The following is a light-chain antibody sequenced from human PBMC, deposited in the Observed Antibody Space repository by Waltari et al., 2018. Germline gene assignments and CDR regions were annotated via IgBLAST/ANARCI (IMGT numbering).Light chain of an antibody. CDR1: QGISSF. CDR2: DAS. J-gene: IGKJ4*01. V-gene: IGKV3-11*01. Sequence: IVLTQSPATLSFSPGERATLSCRASQGISSFLAWYQQKPGQAPRLLVYDASNRATGIPARFSGSGSGADFTLTISSLEPEDFAVYYCQQRTNWPSFGGGTRVELK. CDR3: QQRTNWPS.